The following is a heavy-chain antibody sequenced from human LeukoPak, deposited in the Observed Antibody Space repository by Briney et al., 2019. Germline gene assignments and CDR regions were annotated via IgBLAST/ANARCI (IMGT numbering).Heavy chain of an antibody. V-gene: IGHV1-18*01. CDR2: ISAYNGST. Sequence: ASVTVSCKASGYTFTSYGISWVRQAPGQGLEWMGWISAYNGSTNYAQKLQGRVTMTTDTSTSTAYMELRSLRSDDTAVYYCARDPGYCSSTSCSLDAFDIWGQGTMVTVSS. D-gene: IGHD2-2*01. J-gene: IGHJ3*02. CDR1: GYTFTSYG. CDR3: ARDPGYCSSTSCSLDAFDI.